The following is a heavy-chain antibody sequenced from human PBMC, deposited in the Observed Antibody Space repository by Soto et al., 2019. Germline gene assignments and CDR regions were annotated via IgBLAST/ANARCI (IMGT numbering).Heavy chain of an antibody. CDR3: ARVGGSARDYYYYYGMDV. CDR1: GYTFTSYA. J-gene: IGHJ6*02. V-gene: IGHV1-3*01. CDR2: INAGNGNT. D-gene: IGHD6-6*01. Sequence: GASVKVSCKASGYTFTSYAMHWVRQAPGQRLEWMGWINAGNGNTKYSQKFQGRVTITRDTSASTAYMELSSLRSEDTAVYYCARVGGSARDYYYYYGMDVWGQGTTVTV.